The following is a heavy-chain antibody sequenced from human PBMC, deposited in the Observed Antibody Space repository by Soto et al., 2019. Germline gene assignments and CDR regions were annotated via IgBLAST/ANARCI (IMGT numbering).Heavy chain of an antibody. D-gene: IGHD6-19*01. CDR3: ARDRGSSGWSNAGRGMDV. CDR2: IYSGGST. Sequence: EVQLVESGGGLVQPGGSLRLSCAASGFTVSSNYMSWVRQAPGKGLEWVSVIYSGGSTYYADSVEGRFTISRDNSKNTLYREMNSLRAEDTVVYYCARDRGSSGWSNAGRGMDVWGQGTTGTVSS. J-gene: IGHJ6*02. CDR1: GFTVSSNY. V-gene: IGHV3-66*01.